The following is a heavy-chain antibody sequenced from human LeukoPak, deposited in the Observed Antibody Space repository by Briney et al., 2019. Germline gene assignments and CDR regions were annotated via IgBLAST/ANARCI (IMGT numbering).Heavy chain of an antibody. CDR3: GRESRGTIGTTAVDY. J-gene: IGHJ4*02. Sequence: GGSLRLSCTLSNFDLRNHDMTWVRQAPGKGLESVSNIGRSNNTYYAESVKGRFTISRDNSKNTVYLQMNSLRVEDTAVYYCGRESRGTIGTTAVDYWGQGTLVTVSS. CDR2: IGRSNNT. V-gene: IGHV3-53*01. CDR1: NFDLRNHD. D-gene: IGHD1-1*01.